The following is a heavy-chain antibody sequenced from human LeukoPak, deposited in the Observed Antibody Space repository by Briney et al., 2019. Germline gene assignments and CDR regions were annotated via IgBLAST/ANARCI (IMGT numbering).Heavy chain of an antibody. Sequence: SETLSLTCTDSGGSISSYYWSWIRQPPGKGLEWIGYIYTSGSTNYNPSLKSRVTISVDTSKNQFSLKLSSVTAADTAVYYCARLRIFYYMDVWGKGTTVTVSS. CDR3: ARLRIFYYMDV. V-gene: IGHV4-4*09. CDR1: GGSISSYY. J-gene: IGHJ6*03. CDR2: IYTSGST. D-gene: IGHD2-15*01.